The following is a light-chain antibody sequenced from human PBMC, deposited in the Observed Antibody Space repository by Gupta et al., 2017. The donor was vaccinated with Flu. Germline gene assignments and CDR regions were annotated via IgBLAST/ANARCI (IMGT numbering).Light chain of an antibody. Sequence: GDSVTITCRASQAINVDLAWYQQKPGKVPKLLIYAASTLQSGVPSRFSGSGSGTYFTLTISGLQTEDVATYYCQRYGGAPFAFGGGTKVEIK. CDR2: AAS. V-gene: IGKV1-27*01. J-gene: IGKJ4*01. CDR3: QRYGGAPFA. CDR1: QAINVD.